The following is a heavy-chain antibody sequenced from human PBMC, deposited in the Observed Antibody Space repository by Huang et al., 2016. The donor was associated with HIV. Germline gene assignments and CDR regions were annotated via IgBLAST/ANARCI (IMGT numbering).Heavy chain of an antibody. D-gene: IGHD3-9*01. Sequence: QQQLQQWGAGLLKPSATLSLTCAVSGGSFTNYYWGWIRQPPGKGLEWIGEINNGGSTDYSPSLKIRVTISWDTAKNQGSLKLTSVSAADTAVYYGVRGTRYVSADWYARLRNYWFFDLWGRGSLVSVSS. CDR3: VRGTRYVSADWYARLRNYWFFDL. CDR1: GGSFTNYY. V-gene: IGHV4-34*01. J-gene: IGHJ2*01. CDR2: INNGGST.